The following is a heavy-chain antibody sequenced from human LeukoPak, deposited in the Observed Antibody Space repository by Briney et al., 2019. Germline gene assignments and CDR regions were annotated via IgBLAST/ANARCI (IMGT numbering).Heavy chain of an antibody. Sequence: ASVKVSCKASGYTFTSYAMNWVQQAPGQGLEWMGWINTNTGNPTYAQGFTGRFVFSLDTSVSTAYLQISSLKAEDTAVYYCARDPPRSGWYGPFPAFDIWGQGTMVTVSS. CDR1: GYTFTSYA. CDR2: INTNTGNP. D-gene: IGHD6-19*01. V-gene: IGHV7-4-1*02. CDR3: ARDPPRSGWYGPFPAFDI. J-gene: IGHJ3*02.